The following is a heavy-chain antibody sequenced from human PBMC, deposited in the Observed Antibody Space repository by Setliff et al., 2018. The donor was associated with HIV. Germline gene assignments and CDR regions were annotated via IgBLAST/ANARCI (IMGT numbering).Heavy chain of an antibody. CDR2: INHSGST. CDR3: ARITGDSGHPHFFDY. D-gene: IGHD1-26*01. V-gene: IGHV4-34*01. Sequence: PSETLSLTCTVSGGSISSYYWSWIRQPPGKGLEWIGEINHSGSTNYNPSLKSRVTISVDTSKNQISLKLSSVTAADTAVYYCARITGDSGHPHFFDYWGQGTLVTVSS. CDR1: GGSISSYY. J-gene: IGHJ4*02.